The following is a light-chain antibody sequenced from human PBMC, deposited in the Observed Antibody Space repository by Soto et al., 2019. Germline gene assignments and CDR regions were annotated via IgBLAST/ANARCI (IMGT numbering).Light chain of an antibody. CDR2: DAS. V-gene: IGKV1-5*01. CDR1: QSITSW. Sequence: DIQITQSPSTLSASVGDRVTITCRASQSITSWLAWYQQKPGKAPNLLIYDASSLHSGVPSRFSGSGSGTEFTLTISSLQPDDSATYYCQQYNSHDDIAFGRGTKVEIK. J-gene: IGKJ4*01. CDR3: QQYNSHDDIA.